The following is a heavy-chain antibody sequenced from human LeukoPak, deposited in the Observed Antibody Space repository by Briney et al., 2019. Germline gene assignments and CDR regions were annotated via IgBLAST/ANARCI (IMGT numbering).Heavy chain of an antibody. CDR2: ISSSTTYI. D-gene: IGHD3-16*01. CDR3: VRDLYARLRLGEPPGY. Sequence: PGGSLRLSCAASGFTFSSYSMHRVRQAPGKGLEWVSSISSSTTYIYYADSVKGRFTISRDNAENSLYLQMHSLRAEDTAIYYCVRDLYARLRLGEPPGYWGQGTLVTVSS. J-gene: IGHJ4*02. V-gene: IGHV3-21*01. CDR1: GFTFSSYS.